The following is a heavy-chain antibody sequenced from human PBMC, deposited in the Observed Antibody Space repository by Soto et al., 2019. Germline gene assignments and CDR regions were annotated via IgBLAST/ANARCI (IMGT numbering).Heavy chain of an antibody. CDR1: GFTFSSYS. J-gene: IGHJ4*02. V-gene: IGHV3-21*01. D-gene: IGHD1-26*01. CDR3: ARLQARDLGFDY. Sequence: EVQLVESGGGLVKPGGSLRLSCAASGFTFSSYSMNWVRQAPGKGLEWVSSISSSSSYIYYADSVKGRFTISRDNAKNPLYLQMNSLRAEDTAVYYCARLQARDLGFDYWGQGTLVTVSS. CDR2: ISSSSSYI.